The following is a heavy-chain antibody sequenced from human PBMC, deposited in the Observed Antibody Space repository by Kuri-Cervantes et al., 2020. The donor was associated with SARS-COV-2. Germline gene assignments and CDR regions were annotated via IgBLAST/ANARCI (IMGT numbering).Heavy chain of an antibody. V-gene: IGHV4-61*09. J-gene: IGHJ4*02. CDR1: GVPVTGGSYS. CDR2: LDTSGST. D-gene: IGHD5-24*01. CDR3: GKVSWLQLWRRYSDS. Sequence: SETLSLTCAVSGVPVTGGSYSWAWIRQPAGRGLEWIGHLDTSGSTTYNPSLRGRDTISLDPSNNRFSLSLTSTTAADTAVYYCGKVSWLQLWRRYSDSWGQGALVTVSS.